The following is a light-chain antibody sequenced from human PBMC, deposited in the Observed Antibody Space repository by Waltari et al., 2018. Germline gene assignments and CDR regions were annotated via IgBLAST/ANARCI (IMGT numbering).Light chain of an antibody. CDR2: KAS. CDR3: QQYNSYSPET. V-gene: IGKV1-5*03. CDR1: QSISSW. J-gene: IGKJ1*01. Sequence: DIQMTQSPSTLSASVGDRVTITCRASQSISSWLAWYQQKPGKAPKLLIYKASSLESGVPSRFSGSGSGTEFTLTISSLQPDDFATYYCQQYNSYSPETFGQGT.